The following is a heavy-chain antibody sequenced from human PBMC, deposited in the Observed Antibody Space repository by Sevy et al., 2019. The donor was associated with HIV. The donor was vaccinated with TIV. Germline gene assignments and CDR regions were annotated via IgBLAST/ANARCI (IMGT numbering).Heavy chain of an antibody. V-gene: IGHV3-21*01. Sequence: GGSLRLSCAASGFTFSSYSMNWVRQAPGKGLEWVSSISSSSSYIHYADSVKGRFTISRDNAKNSLYLQMNSLRDEDMDVYYCAMRELRFLEWLLAGAFDIWGQGTMVTVS. D-gene: IGHD3-3*01. CDR1: GFTFSSYS. CDR2: ISSSSSYI. CDR3: AMRELRFLEWLLAGAFDI. J-gene: IGHJ3*02.